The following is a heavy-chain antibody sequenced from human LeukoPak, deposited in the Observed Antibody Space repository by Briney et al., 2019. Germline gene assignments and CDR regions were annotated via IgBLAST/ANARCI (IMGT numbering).Heavy chain of an antibody. V-gene: IGHV3-9*01. CDR2: ISWNSGSI. D-gene: IGHD7-27*01. Sequence: GGSLRLSCAASGFTFDDYAMHWVRQAPGKGLEWVSGISWNSGSIGYADSVKGRFTISRDNAKNSLYLQMNSLRPDDTAFYYCAKATGDWYFDLWGRGTLVTVSS. J-gene: IGHJ2*01. CDR1: GFTFDDYA. CDR3: AKATGDWYFDL.